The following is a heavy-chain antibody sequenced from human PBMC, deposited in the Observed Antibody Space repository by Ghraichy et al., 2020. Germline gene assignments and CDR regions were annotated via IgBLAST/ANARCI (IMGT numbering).Heavy chain of an antibody. D-gene: IGHD1-26*01. J-gene: IGHJ4*02. CDR3: ARADAYSGDY. Sequence: GGSLRLSCAASGFTFSGYWMSWVRQAPGKGLEWVANIDQDGSEKYYVYSVRGRFTISRDNVKNSLYLQMNSLRADDTALYYCARADAYSGDYWGQGTLVTVSS. V-gene: IGHV3-7*03. CDR1: GFTFSGYW. CDR2: IDQDGSEK.